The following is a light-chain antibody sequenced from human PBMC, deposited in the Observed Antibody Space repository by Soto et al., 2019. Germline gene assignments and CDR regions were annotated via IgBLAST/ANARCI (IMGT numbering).Light chain of an antibody. CDR2: GAS. CDR3: QQYHNWWT. CDR1: QSVSSN. V-gene: IGKV3D-15*01. J-gene: IGKJ1*01. Sequence: EIVMTQTPAPLSVSTRERVTLSCRASQSVSSNLAWYQQKPGQAPRLLIYGASTRATGIPARFSGSGSGTEFTLTISSLQSEDFAVYYCQQYHNWWTFGQGTKVDIK.